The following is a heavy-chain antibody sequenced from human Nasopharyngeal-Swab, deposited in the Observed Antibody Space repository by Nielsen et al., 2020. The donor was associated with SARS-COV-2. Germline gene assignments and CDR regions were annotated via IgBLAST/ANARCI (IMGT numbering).Heavy chain of an antibody. J-gene: IGHJ4*02. D-gene: IGHD2-21*02. Sequence: SETLSLTCTVSGSSITSGYYWGWIRQPPGKGPEYIGSIFRSGDVRYSPSLSSRVTMSVDTSKNQMSLRLRSATAADTAMYYCARLGYGDYEADYWGQGILVTVFS. CDR3: ARLGYGDYEADY. V-gene: IGHV4-38-2*02. CDR1: GSSITSGYY. CDR2: IFRSGDV.